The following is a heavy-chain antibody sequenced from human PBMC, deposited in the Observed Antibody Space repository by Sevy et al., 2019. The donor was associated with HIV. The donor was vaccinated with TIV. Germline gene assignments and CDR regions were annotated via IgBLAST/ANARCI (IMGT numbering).Heavy chain of an antibody. V-gene: IGHV3-43D*03. CDR2: ISWDGGST. D-gene: IGHD6-13*01. CDR1: GFTFDDYA. J-gene: IGHJ6*02. Sequence: GGSLRLSCAVSGFTFDDYAMHWVRQAPGKGLEWVSLISWDGGSTYYAGSVKGRFTVSRVNSKNSLFLQMHSLRAEDTALYYCAKPYRIAVAGDYYYSGMDVWGQGTTVTVSS. CDR3: AKPYRIAVAGDYYYSGMDV.